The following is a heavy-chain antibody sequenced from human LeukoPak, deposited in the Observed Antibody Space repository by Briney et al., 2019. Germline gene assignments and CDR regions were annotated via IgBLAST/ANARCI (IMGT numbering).Heavy chain of an antibody. Sequence: SETLSLTCTVSGGSISSYYWSWIRKPPGKGLEWIGYIYYSGSTNYNPSLKSRVTISVDTSKNQFSLKLSSVTAADTAVYYCARATAAGLDYWGQGTLVTVSS. CDR3: ARATAAGLDY. J-gene: IGHJ4*02. CDR2: IYYSGST. CDR1: GGSISSYY. D-gene: IGHD6-13*01. V-gene: IGHV4-59*13.